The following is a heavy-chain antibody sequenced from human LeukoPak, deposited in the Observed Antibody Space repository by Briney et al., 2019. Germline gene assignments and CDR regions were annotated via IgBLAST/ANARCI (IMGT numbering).Heavy chain of an antibody. CDR3: AKPLTGRSYYYMDV. CDR1: GFTFSSYA. V-gene: IGHV3-23*01. CDR2: ISGSGGST. D-gene: IGHD4-11*01. J-gene: IGHJ6*03. Sequence: GGSLRLSCAASGFTFSSYAMSWVRQAPGKGLEWVSAISGSGGSTYYADSVKGRFTISRDNSKNTLYLQMNSLRAEDTAAYYCAKPLTGRSYYYMDVWGKGTTVTVSS.